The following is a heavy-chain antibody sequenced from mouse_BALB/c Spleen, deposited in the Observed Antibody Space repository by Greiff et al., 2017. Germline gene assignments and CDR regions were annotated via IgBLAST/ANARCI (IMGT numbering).Heavy chain of an antibody. D-gene: IGHD4-1*01. Sequence: DQLQQSGAELVKPGASVKLSCKASGYTFTSYYMYWVKQRPGQGLEWIGEINPSNGGTNFNEKFKSKATLTVDKSSSTAYMQLSSLTSEDSAVYYCTREELGRAYAMDYWGQGTSVTVSS. CDR2: INPSNGGT. CDR1: GYTFTSYY. J-gene: IGHJ4*01. CDR3: TREELGRAYAMDY. V-gene: IGHV1S81*02.